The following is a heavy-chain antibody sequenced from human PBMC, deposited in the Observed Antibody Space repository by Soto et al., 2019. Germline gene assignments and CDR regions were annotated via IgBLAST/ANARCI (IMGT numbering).Heavy chain of an antibody. Sequence: PSETLYLTCTVSGGSISSGDYYWSWIRQPPGKGLEWIGSIYYSGSTYYNPSLKSRVTISVDTSKNQFSLKLSSVTAADTAVYYCASPHSSGWYYFDYWGQGTLVTVSS. D-gene: IGHD6-19*01. J-gene: IGHJ4*02. V-gene: IGHV4-39*01. CDR2: IYYSGST. CDR1: GGSISSGDYY. CDR3: ASPHSSGWYYFDY.